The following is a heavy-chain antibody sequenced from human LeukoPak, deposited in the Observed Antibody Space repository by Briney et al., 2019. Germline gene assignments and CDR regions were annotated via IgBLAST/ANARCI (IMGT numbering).Heavy chain of an antibody. CDR1: GGSISSGSYY. CDR2: IYTRGST. D-gene: IGHD3-10*01. J-gene: IGHJ5*01. V-gene: IGHV4-61*02. CDR3: ATDGMVRGPDAWFDS. Sequence: SQTLSLTCTVSGGSISSGSYYWSWIRQPAGKGLEWIGRIYTRGSTNYNPSLKSRVTMSVDTSKNQFSLKLSSVTAADTAVYYCATDGMVRGPDAWFDSWGQGTLVTVSS.